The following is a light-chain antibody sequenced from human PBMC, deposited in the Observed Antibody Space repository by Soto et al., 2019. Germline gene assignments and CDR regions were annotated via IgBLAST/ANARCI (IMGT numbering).Light chain of an antibody. CDR2: EVS. CDR3: GSHAGDSNLV. CDR1: SSDVGTYNY. Sequence: QSALTQPASVSGSPGQSITISCTGTSSDVGTYNYVSWYQHLPGKAPKLMIYEVSNRPSGVSNRFSGSKSGNTASLTISGLQAEDEADYYCGSHAGDSNLVFGGGTKVTVL. J-gene: IGLJ3*02. V-gene: IGLV2-14*01.